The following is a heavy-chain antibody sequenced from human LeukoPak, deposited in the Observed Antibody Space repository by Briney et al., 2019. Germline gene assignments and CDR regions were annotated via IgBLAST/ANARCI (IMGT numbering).Heavy chain of an antibody. CDR1: GGSISSYY. CDR2: IYDSGST. D-gene: IGHD3-10*01. Sequence: SETLSLTCTVSGGSISSYYWSWVRQPPGKGLEWIGYIYDSGSTDYSTSLKSRVSIAVDTSKNQFSLKLSSVTAADTAVYYCARDPKWGSGSYSWFDPWGQGTLVTVSS. CDR3: ARDPKWGSGSYSWFDP. J-gene: IGHJ5*02. V-gene: IGHV4-59*01.